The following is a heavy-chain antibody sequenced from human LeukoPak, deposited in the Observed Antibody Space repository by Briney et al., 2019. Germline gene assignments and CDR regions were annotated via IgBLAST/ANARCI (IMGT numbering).Heavy chain of an antibody. CDR2: ISYDGSNK. D-gene: IGHD6-19*01. CDR1: GFTFSSYA. CDR3: ARGSFFASGWYVY. J-gene: IGHJ4*02. V-gene: IGHV3-30-3*01. Sequence: GGSLRLSCAASGFTFSSYAMHWVRQAPGKGLEGVAVISYDGSNKYYADSVKGRFTISRDNSKNTLYLQMNSLRAEDTAVYYCARGSFFASGWYVYWGQGTLVAVSS.